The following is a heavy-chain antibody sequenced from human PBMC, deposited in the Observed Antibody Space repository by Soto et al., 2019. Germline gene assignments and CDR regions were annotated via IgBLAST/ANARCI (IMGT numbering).Heavy chain of an antibody. CDR1: GYTFTSYY. J-gene: IGHJ3*02. Sequence: ASVKVSCKASGYTFTSYYMHWVRQAPGQGLEWMGIINPSGGSTSYAQKFQGRVTMTRDTSTSTVYMELSSLRSEDTAVYYCATSVVAPAATGAFDIWGQGTMVTVSS. CDR3: ATSVVAPAATGAFDI. D-gene: IGHD2-2*01. CDR2: INPSGGST. V-gene: IGHV1-46*03.